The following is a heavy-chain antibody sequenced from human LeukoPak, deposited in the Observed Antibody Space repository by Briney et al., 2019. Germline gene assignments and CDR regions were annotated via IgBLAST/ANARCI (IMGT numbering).Heavy chain of an antibody. CDR1: GFIFSRFW. J-gene: IGHJ4*02. CDR2: INPDGRST. D-gene: IGHD3-22*01. V-gene: IGHV3-74*01. Sequence: PGGSLRLSCAASGFIFSRFWMHWVRQAPGKGLVCVSRINPDGRSTAYADSVKGRFTSSRDNAKNTLYLQMNSLRAEDTAVYYCARVRTDSSGGYYECYDYWGQGTLVTVSS. CDR3: ARVRTDSSGGYYECYDY.